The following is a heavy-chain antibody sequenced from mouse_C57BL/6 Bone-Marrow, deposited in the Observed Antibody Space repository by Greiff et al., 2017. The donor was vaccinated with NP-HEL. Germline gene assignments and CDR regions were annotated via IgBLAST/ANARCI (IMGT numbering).Heavy chain of an antibody. Sequence: QVQLQQPGAELVKPGASVKLSCKASGYTFTSYWMHWVKQRPGRGLEWIGRIDPNSGGTKYNEQFKSKATLTVDKPASTAYMQLISLTSEDSAVYYCARKLLSWFAYWGQGTLVTVSA. CDR2: IDPNSGGT. CDR3: ARKLLSWFAY. J-gene: IGHJ3*01. V-gene: IGHV1-72*01. CDR1: GYTFTSYW. D-gene: IGHD6-2*01.